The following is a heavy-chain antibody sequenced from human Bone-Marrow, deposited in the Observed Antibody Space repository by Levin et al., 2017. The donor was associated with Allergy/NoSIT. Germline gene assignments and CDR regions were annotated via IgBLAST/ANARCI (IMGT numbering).Heavy chain of an antibody. J-gene: IGHJ6*02. Sequence: ASETLSLTCTVSGGSISSSSYYWGWIRQPPGKGLEWIGSIYYSGSTYYNPSLKSRVTISVDTSKNQFSLKLSSVTAADTAVYYCARLPFYYYYGMDVWGQGTTVTVSS. CDR1: GGSISSSSYY. CDR3: ARLPFYYYYGMDV. CDR2: IYYSGST. V-gene: IGHV4-39*01.